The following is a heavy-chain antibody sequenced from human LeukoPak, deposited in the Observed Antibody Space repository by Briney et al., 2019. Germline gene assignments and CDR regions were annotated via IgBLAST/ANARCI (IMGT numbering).Heavy chain of an antibody. V-gene: IGHV3-21*04. D-gene: IGHD2/OR15-2a*01. Sequence: GGSLRLSCAASGFTFSSYSMNWVRQAPGKGLEWVSSISSSSSYIYYADSVKGRFTISRDNAKNSLYLQMNSLRAEDTAVYYCAREKAAGDFPSFDYWGQGTLVTVSS. CDR2: ISSSSSYI. J-gene: IGHJ4*02. CDR1: GFTFSSYS. CDR3: AREKAAGDFPSFDY.